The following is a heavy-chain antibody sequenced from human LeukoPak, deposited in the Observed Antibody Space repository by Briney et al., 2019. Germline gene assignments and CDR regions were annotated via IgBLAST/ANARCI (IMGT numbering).Heavy chain of an antibody. D-gene: IGHD5-12*01. CDR2: ISGSGGTT. CDR3: AKDPYRASSGLVDY. Sequence: GGSLRLSCATSAFTFSNYAVSWVRQAPGKGLEWVSSISGSGGTTYYADSVKGRFTISRDNSKNTLYLQMNSLRAEDTAVYYCAKDPYRASSGLVDYWGQGTLVTVSS. CDR1: AFTFSNYA. J-gene: IGHJ4*02. V-gene: IGHV3-23*01.